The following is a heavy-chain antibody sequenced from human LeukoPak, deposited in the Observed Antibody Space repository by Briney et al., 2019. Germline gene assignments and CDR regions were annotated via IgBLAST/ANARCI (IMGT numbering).Heavy chain of an antibody. Sequence: SETLSLTCTVSGGSISSSAYHWGWIRQPPGKGLEWIGSIHIGGSTYYNPSFKSRVTISVDTSKNQFSLKLRSVTAADTAMYYCARDTSPGITGTYWGQGTLVTVSS. D-gene: IGHD1-20*01. J-gene: IGHJ4*02. CDR2: IHIGGST. V-gene: IGHV4-39*02. CDR1: GGSISSSAYH. CDR3: ARDTSPGITGTY.